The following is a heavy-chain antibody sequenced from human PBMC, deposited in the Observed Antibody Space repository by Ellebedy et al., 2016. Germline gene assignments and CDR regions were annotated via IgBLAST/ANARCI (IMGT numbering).Heavy chain of an antibody. CDR2: ISSSSSTI. Sequence: GGSLRLXXAASGFTFSSYSMNWVRQAPGKGLEWVSYISSSSSTIYYADSVKGRFTISRDNAKNSLYLQMNSLRAEDTAVYYCARVRVGFDYWGQGTLVTVSS. CDR3: ARVRVGFDY. D-gene: IGHD5/OR15-5a*01. CDR1: GFTFSSYS. V-gene: IGHV3-48*01. J-gene: IGHJ4*02.